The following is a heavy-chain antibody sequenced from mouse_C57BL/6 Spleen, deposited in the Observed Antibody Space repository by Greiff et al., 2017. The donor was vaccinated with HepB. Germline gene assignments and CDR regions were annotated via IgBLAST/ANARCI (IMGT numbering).Heavy chain of an antibody. V-gene: IGHV5-4*01. CDR1: GFTFSSYA. CDR2: ISDGGSYT. CDR3: ARDKNYGSSSHWYFDV. Sequence: EVHLVESGGGLVKPGGSLKLSCAASGFTFSSYAMSWVRQTPEKRLEWVATISDGGSYTYYPDNVKGRFTISRDNAKNNLYLQMSHLKSEETAMYYCARDKNYGSSSHWYFDVWGTGTTVTVSS. D-gene: IGHD1-1*01. J-gene: IGHJ1*03.